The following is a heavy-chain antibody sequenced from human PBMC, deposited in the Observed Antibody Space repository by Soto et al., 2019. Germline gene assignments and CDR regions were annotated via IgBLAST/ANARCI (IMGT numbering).Heavy chain of an antibody. D-gene: IGHD1-1*01. CDR2: INLNSGAT. CDR1: GYTFGAYY. CDR3: SKEERSMEGWNVMDV. Sequence: ASVKVSCKASGYTFGAYYMHWVRQAPGQGLGWMGWINLNSGATNYAQRYQGWVTIPMATSISPASMEMNTLRLDARAVYSWSKEERSMEGWNVMDVWGQGNTVNV. V-gene: IGHV1-2*04. J-gene: IGHJ6*02.